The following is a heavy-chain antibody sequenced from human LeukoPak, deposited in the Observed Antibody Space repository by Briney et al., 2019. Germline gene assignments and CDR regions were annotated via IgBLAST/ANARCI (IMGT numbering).Heavy chain of an antibody. D-gene: IGHD3-10*01. Sequence: PGGSLRLSCAASGFTFSSYAMHWVRQAPGKGLEWVAVISYDGSNKYYADSVKGRFTISRDNSKNTPYLQMNSLRAEDTAVYYCARDRDLTYYYGSGSPHGMDVWGQGTTVTVSS. CDR3: ARDRDLTYYYGSGSPHGMDV. CDR2: ISYDGSNK. J-gene: IGHJ6*02. V-gene: IGHV3-30-3*01. CDR1: GFTFSSYA.